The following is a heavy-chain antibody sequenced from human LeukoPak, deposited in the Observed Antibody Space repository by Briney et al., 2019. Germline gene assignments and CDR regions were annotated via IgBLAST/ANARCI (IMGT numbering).Heavy chain of an antibody. D-gene: IGHD3-22*01. Sequence: SGGSLTLSCSASGFTFSSFAMSWVRQAPGKVLELVCAFSGSGGSTYYADSGKGRFTIFSDNSKNTLYLQMNSLRAEDTAVYYCAKTVYYVSSGPFDYWGQGTLVTVSS. CDR3: AKTVYYVSSGPFDY. CDR1: GFTFSSFA. V-gene: IGHV3-23*01. CDR2: FSGSGGST. J-gene: IGHJ4*02.